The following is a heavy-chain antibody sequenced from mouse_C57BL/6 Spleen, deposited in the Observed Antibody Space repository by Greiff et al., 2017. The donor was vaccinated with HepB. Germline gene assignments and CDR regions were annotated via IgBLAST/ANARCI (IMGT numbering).Heavy chain of an antibody. CDR1: GFTFSDYY. J-gene: IGHJ4*01. V-gene: IGHV5-16*01. CDR3: ARARSPLYAMDY. CDR2: INYDGSST. Sequence: DVHLVESEGGLVQPGSSMKLSCTASGFTFSDYYMAWVRQVPEKGLEWVANINYDGSSTYYLDSLKSRFIISRDNAKNILYLQMSSLKSEDTATYYCARARSPLYAMDYWGQGTSVTVSS.